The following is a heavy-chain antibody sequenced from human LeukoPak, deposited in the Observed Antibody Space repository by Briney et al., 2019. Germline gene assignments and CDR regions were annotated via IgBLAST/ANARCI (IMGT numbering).Heavy chain of an antibody. CDR2: FDPEDGET. Sequence: ASVKVSCKVSGYTLTELSMHWVRQAPGKGLEWMGGFDPEDGETIYAQKFQGRVTMTEDTSTDTAYMELSSLRSEDTAVYYCAGAYCGGDCPPLVPWGQGTLVTVSS. D-gene: IGHD2-21*01. J-gene: IGHJ5*02. CDR1: GYTLTELS. CDR3: AGAYCGGDCPPLVP. V-gene: IGHV1-24*01.